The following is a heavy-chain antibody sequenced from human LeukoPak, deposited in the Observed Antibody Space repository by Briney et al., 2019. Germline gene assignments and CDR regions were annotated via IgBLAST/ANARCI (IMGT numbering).Heavy chain of an antibody. V-gene: IGHV3-30*18. Sequence: GRSLRLSCAASGFTFSSYGMLWVRQAPGKGLEWVAVISYDGSNKYYADSVKGRFTISRDNSKNTLYLQMNSLRAEDTAVYYCAKDLWFGESYYFDYWGQGTLVTVSS. D-gene: IGHD3-10*01. CDR2: ISYDGSNK. CDR3: AKDLWFGESYYFDY. CDR1: GFTFSSYG. J-gene: IGHJ4*02.